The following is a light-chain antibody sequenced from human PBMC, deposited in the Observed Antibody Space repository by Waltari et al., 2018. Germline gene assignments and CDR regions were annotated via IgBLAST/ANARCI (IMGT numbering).Light chain of an antibody. J-gene: IGLJ2*01. CDR3: QVWDSITDHHV. CDR1: NLVSER. V-gene: IGLV3-21*04. CDR2: YDS. Sequence: SYVLTQPPSVSVAPGKTATITCGGNNLVSERVPWYQHKPGQAPILVIFYDSDRPSGIPERFSGSNSGNTATLTISRVEAGDEADYYCQVWDSITDHHVFGGGTKLTVL.